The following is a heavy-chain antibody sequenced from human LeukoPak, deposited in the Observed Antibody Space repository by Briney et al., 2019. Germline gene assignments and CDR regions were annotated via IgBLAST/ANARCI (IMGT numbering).Heavy chain of an antibody. CDR1: GFTVSSNY. V-gene: IGHV3-66*01. Sequence: GGSLRLSCAASGFTVSSNYMSWVCQAPGKGLEWVSVIYSGGSTYYADSVKGRFTISRDNSKNTLYLQMNSLRAEDTAVYYCAKSLGANYFDYWGQGTLVTVSS. D-gene: IGHD3-10*01. J-gene: IGHJ4*02. CDR3: AKSLGANYFDY. CDR2: IYSGGST.